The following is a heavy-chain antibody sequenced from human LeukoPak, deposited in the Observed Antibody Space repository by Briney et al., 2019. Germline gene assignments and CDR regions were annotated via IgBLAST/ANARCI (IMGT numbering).Heavy chain of an antibody. D-gene: IGHD3-10*01. Sequence: GGSLRLSCAASGLTFRNYWVTWVRQAPGKGLEWVSSISTNSSYIYYADSVKGRFTISRDNAKNSLYLQMNSLRAEDTAVYYCAREAITMVRGVKVKYFDYWGQGTLVTVSS. CDR2: ISTNSSYI. V-gene: IGHV3-21*01. CDR1: GLTFRNYW. CDR3: AREAITMVRGVKVKYFDY. J-gene: IGHJ4*02.